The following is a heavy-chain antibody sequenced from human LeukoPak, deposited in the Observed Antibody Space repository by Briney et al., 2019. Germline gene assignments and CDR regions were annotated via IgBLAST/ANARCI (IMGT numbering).Heavy chain of an antibody. CDR2: IYYSGST. CDR3: AREGDSSGLVEY. V-gene: IGHV4-59*01. D-gene: IGHD6-19*01. J-gene: IGHJ4*02. CDR1: GGSISSYY. Sequence: SETLSLTCTVSGGSISSYYWSWIRQPPGKGLEWIGYIYYSGSTNYNPSLKSRVTISVDTSKDQFSLKLSSVTAADTAVYYCAREGDSSGLVEYWGQGTLVTVSS.